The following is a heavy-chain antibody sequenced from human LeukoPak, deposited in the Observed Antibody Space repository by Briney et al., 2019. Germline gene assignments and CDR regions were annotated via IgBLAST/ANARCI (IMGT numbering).Heavy chain of an antibody. CDR2: IWYDGSNK. D-gene: IGHD3-10*01. Sequence: GKSLRLSCAASGFTFSSYGMHWVRQAPGKGLELVAVIWYDGSNKYYADSVKGRFTISRDNSKNTLYLQMNSLRAEDTAVYYCAKELTKYYYGSVDYWGQGTLVTVSS. V-gene: IGHV3-33*06. J-gene: IGHJ4*02. CDR3: AKELTKYYYGSVDY. CDR1: GFTFSSYG.